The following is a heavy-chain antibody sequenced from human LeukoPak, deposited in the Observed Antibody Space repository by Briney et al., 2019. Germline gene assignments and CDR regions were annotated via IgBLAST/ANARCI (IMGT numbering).Heavy chain of an antibody. CDR2: INPNSGGT. CDR1: GYTFTGYY. CDR3: ARGRLTEEGGLRFLEWLLPNFNY. J-gene: IGHJ4*02. V-gene: IGHV1-2*02. Sequence: GASVKVSCKASGYTFTGYYMHWVRQAPGQGLEWMGWINPNSGGTNYAQKFQGRVTMTRDTSISTAYMELSRLRSDDTAVYYCARGRLTEEGGLRFLEWLLPNFNYWGQGTLVTVSS. D-gene: IGHD3-3*01.